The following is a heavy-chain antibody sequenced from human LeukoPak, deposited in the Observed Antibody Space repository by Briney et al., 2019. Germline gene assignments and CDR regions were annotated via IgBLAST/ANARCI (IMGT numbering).Heavy chain of an antibody. CDR1: GGSFSGYY. Sequence: PSETLSLTCAVYGGSFSGYYWSWIRQPPGKGLEWIGEINHSGSTNYNPSLKSRVTISVDTSKNQFSLKLSSVTAADTAVYYCARGRSIVDIVATISLGSDYWGQGTLVTVSS. D-gene: IGHD5-12*01. V-gene: IGHV4-34*01. CDR3: ARGRSIVDIVATISLGSDY. J-gene: IGHJ4*02. CDR2: INHSGST.